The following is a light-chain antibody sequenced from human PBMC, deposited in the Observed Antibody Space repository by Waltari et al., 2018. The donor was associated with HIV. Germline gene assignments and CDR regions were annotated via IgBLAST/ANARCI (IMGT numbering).Light chain of an antibody. J-gene: IGLJ3*02. Sequence: QSVLTQPPSASGTPGQRVTISCSGSSPNIVGNPPSLFQQLPGTTPKLLIYNNNQRPSGVPDRFSASKSGTSASLAISGLRSGDEAEYYCAGWDDSLSAWVFGGGTKLTVL. CDR3: AGWDDSLSAWV. CDR1: SPNIVGNP. CDR2: NNN. V-gene: IGLV1-47*01.